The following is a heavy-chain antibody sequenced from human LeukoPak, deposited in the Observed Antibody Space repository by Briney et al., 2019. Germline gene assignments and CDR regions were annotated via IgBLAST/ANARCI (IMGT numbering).Heavy chain of an antibody. CDR2: ISPNSGGT. J-gene: IGHJ6*03. CDR3: ATLGVVTHFYYYYYMDV. Sequence: ASVKVSCKASGYTFTGYYMHWVRQAPGQGCEWMGWISPNSGGTNYAQKFQGRVTMTRDTSISTAYMELSRLRSDDTAVYYCATLGVVTHFYYYYYMDVWGKGTTVTVSS. D-gene: IGHD3-3*01. CDR1: GYTFTGYY. V-gene: IGHV1-2*02.